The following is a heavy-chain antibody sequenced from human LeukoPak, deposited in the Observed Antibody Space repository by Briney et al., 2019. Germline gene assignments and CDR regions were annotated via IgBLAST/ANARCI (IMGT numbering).Heavy chain of an antibody. Sequence: SETLSLTCTVSGGSISCYYWSWIRQPPGKRLEWIGYIYYSGSTNYNPSLKSRVTISVDTSKNQFSLQLSSVTAADTAVYYCARVAPQGGDSYGYYFDYWGQGTLVTVSS. V-gene: IGHV4-59*01. D-gene: IGHD5-18*01. CDR1: GGSISCYY. J-gene: IGHJ4*02. CDR3: ARVAPQGGDSYGYYFDY. CDR2: IYYSGST.